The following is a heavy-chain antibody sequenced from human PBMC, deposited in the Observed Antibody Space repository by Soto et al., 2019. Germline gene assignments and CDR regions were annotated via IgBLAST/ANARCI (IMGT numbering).Heavy chain of an antibody. CDR3: ARDGWES. J-gene: IGHJ4*02. CDR1: GFTFSNYG. V-gene: IGHV3-33*01. Sequence: QVQLVESGGGVVQPGRSLRLSCAASGFTFSNYGMHWVRQAPGKGLEWVALIWYDGNTKYYAESVKGRFSISRDDSKNTLYLQMNSPRAEDTAVYYCARDGWESWGQGTLVTVSS. CDR2: IWYDGNTK. D-gene: IGHD1-26*01.